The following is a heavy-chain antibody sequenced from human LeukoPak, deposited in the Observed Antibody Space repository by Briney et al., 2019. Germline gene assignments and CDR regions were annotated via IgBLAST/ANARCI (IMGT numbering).Heavy chain of an antibody. CDR3: ARGRLARSPYFDY. Sequence: SETLSLTCTVSGGSISSSSYYWGWIRQPPGKGLEWIGSIYYSGSTYYNPSLKSRVTILVDTSKNQFSLNLSSVTAADTAVYYCARGRLARSPYFDYWGQGTLVTVSS. V-gene: IGHV4-39*07. J-gene: IGHJ4*02. CDR2: IYYSGST. D-gene: IGHD6-19*01. CDR1: GGSISSSSYY.